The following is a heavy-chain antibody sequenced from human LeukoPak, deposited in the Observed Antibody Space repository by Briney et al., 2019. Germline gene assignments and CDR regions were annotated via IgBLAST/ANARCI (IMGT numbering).Heavy chain of an antibody. J-gene: IGHJ4*02. CDR1: GFTFSSYA. CDR2: ISYDGSNK. Sequence: GRSLRLSYAASGFTFSSYAMHWVRQAPGKGLEWVAVISYDGSNKYYADSVKGRFTISRDNSKNTLYLQMNSLRAEDTAVYYCARGRKGTFDYWGQGTLVTVSS. V-gene: IGHV3-30-3*01. D-gene: IGHD1-7*01. CDR3: ARGRKGTFDY.